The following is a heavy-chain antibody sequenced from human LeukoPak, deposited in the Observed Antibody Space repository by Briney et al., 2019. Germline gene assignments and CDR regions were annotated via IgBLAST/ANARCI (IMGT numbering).Heavy chain of an antibody. CDR3: ARDHIAVADGAFDI. J-gene: IGHJ3*02. Sequence: SETLSLTCTVSGGSISSYYWSWIRQPAGKGLEWIGRIYTSGSTNYNPSLKSRVTMSVDTSKNQFSLKLSSVTAADTAVYYCARDHIAVADGAFDIWGQGTMVTVSS. CDR2: IYTSGST. V-gene: IGHV4-4*07. CDR1: GGSISSYY. D-gene: IGHD6-19*01.